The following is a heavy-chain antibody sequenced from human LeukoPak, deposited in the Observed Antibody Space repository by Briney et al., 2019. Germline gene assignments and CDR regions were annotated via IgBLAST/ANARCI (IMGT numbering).Heavy chain of an antibody. D-gene: IGHD6-6*01. Sequence: ASVKVSCKASGYTFTSYGISWVRQAPGQGLEWMGWISAYNGNTNYAQKLQSRVTMTTDTSTSTAYMELRSLRSDDTAVYYCARLFIAARPLWFDPWGQGTLVTVSS. V-gene: IGHV1-18*01. CDR1: GYTFTSYG. CDR3: ARLFIAARPLWFDP. CDR2: ISAYNGNT. J-gene: IGHJ5*02.